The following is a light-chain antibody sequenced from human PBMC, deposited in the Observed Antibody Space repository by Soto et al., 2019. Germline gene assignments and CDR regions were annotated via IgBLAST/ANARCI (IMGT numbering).Light chain of an antibody. CDR1: QGISTY. CDR3: QQLYSYPYT. Sequence: DIQLTQSPSFLSASVGDRVTITCRASQGISTYLAWYQQKSGKAPKLLIYVASTLQSGVPSRFSGSGSGTEYTVIISSLQPEDLAIYYCQQLYSYPYTFGQGTKLEI. J-gene: IGKJ2*01. V-gene: IGKV1-9*01. CDR2: VAS.